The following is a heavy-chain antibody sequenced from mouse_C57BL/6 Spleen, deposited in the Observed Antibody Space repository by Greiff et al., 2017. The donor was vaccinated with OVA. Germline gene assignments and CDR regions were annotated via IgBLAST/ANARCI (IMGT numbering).Heavy chain of an antibody. J-gene: IGHJ2*01. V-gene: IGHV1-55*01. CDR3: ARSGFITTVVPFDY. CDR1: GYTFTSYW. CDR2: IYPGSGST. D-gene: IGHD1-1*01. Sequence: QVQLQQPGAELVKPGASVKMSCKASGYTFTSYWITWVKQRPGQGLEWIGDIYPGSGSTNYNEKFKSKATLTVDTSSSTAYMQLSSLTSEDSAVYYCARSGFITTVVPFDYWGQGTTLTVSS.